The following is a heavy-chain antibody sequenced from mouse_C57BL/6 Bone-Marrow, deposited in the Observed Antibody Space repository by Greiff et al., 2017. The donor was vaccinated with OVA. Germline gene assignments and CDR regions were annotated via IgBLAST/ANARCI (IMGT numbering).Heavy chain of an antibody. CDR1: GYTFTDYN. Sequence: VQLQQSGPELVKPGASVKIPCKASGYTFTDYNMDWVKQSHGKSLEWIGDINPNNGGTIYNQKFKGKATLTVDKSSSTAYMELRSLTSEDTAVYYCARSPLYYGSSYGFAYWGQGTLVTVSA. CDR3: ARSPLYYGSSYGFAY. CDR2: INPNNGGT. D-gene: IGHD1-1*01. J-gene: IGHJ3*01. V-gene: IGHV1-18*01.